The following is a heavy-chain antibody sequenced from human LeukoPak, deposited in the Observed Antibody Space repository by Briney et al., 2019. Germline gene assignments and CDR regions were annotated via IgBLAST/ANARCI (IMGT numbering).Heavy chain of an antibody. CDR1: GGSISSGGYY. Sequence: SETLSLTCTVSGGSISSGGYYWSWIRQHPGKGLEWIGYIYYSGSTNYNPSLKSRVTISVDTSNNQFSLKLSSVTAADTAVYSCARADGSSGLHDYWGQGTLVTVSS. CDR2: IYYSGST. CDR3: ARADGSSGLHDY. D-gene: IGHD3-22*01. V-gene: IGHV4-61*08. J-gene: IGHJ4*02.